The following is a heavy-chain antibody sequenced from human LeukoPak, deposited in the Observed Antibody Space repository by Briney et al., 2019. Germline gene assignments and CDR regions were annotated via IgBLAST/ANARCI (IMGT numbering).Heavy chain of an antibody. CDR2: INPNSGGT. Sequence: ASVKVSCKASGYTFTGYYMHWVRQAPGQGLEWMGWINPNSGGTNYAQKSQGRVTMTRDTSISTAYMEPSRLRSDDTAVYYCAREGGASHDFWSGYVDYWGQGTLVTVSS. D-gene: IGHD3-3*01. V-gene: IGHV1-2*02. J-gene: IGHJ4*02. CDR3: AREGGASHDFWSGYVDY. CDR1: GYTFTGYY.